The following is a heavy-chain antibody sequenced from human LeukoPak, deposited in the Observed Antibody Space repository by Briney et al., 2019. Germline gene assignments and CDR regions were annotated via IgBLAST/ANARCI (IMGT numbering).Heavy chain of an antibody. V-gene: IGHV3-7*01. CDR2: IKQDVRAP. J-gene: IGHJ4*02. CDR3: ARCPYHSTGYCSVPSDLDC. Sequence: PRGSLRLSCAASGFTFSTYWMSWVRQTPGKGLEWVAHIKQDVRAPYTVHSLRGRLTISRDNAKNSLSLQMNSLRAQDTAVSYCARCPYHSTGYCSVPSDLDCRGQGSQVTVS. D-gene: IGHD3-22*01. CDR1: GFTFSTYW.